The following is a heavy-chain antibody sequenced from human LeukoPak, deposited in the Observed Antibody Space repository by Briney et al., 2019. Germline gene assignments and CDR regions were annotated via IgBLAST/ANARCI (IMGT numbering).Heavy chain of an antibody. CDR3: GRDDYYGSGSYYNPNFDH. CDR2: ISAYNGNT. CDR1: GYTFTSYG. V-gene: IGHV1-18*01. Sequence: EASVKVSCKASGYTFTSYGISWVRQAPGQGLEWMGWISAYNGNTKYAQNFQGRLNMTTDTSTSTAYMELRSLRSDDTAVYYCGRDDYYGSGSYYNPNFDHWGQGTLVTVSS. J-gene: IGHJ4*02. D-gene: IGHD3-10*01.